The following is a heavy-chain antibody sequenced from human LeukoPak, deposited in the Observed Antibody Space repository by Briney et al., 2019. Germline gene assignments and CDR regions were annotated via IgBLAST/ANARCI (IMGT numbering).Heavy chain of an antibody. CDR1: GFTVSSNS. D-gene: IGHD3-22*01. CDR2: IYSDNT. CDR3: ARGDMYYYDSSGGDY. Sequence: GGSLRLSCTVSGFTVSSNSMSWVRQAPGKGLEWVSFIYSDNTHYSDSVKGRFTISRDNAKNSLYLQMNSLRAEDTAVYYCARGDMYYYDSSGGDYWGQGTLVTVSS. V-gene: IGHV3-53*01. J-gene: IGHJ4*02.